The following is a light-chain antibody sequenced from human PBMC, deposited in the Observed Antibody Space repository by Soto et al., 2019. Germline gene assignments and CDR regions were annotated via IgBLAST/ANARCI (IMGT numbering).Light chain of an antibody. Sequence: QSVLTQPPSASGSPGQSVTISCTGTSSDVGGYNYVSWYQHHPGKAPKLMIYDVSKRPSGVPDRFSGSKSGNTASLTVSGLQAEDEADYYCTSYAGSNNGVFGTGTKVTVL. J-gene: IGLJ1*01. V-gene: IGLV2-8*01. CDR3: TSYAGSNNGV. CDR1: SSDVGGYNY. CDR2: DVS.